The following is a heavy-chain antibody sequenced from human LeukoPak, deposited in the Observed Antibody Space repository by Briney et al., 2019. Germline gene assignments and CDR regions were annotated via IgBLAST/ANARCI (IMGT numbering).Heavy chain of an antibody. J-gene: IGHJ6*02. D-gene: IGHD4-17*01. Sequence: PSQTLSLTCTVSGGSISSGGYYWSWIRQHPGKGLEWIGYIYYSGSTYYNPSLKSRVTISVDTSKNQFSLKLSSVTAADTAVYYCARDGTPYGDLNRYYYYGMDVWGQGTTVTVSS. CDR3: ARDGTPYGDLNRYYYYGMDV. CDR1: GGSISSGGYY. CDR2: IYYSGST. V-gene: IGHV4-31*03.